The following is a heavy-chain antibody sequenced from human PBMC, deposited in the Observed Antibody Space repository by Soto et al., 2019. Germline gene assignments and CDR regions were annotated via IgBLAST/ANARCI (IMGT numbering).Heavy chain of an antibody. Sequence: ASVKVSCKASGYTFTSYGISWVRQAPGQGLEWMGWISAYNGNTNYAQKLQGRVTMTTDTSTSTAYMELRSLRSDDTAAYYCARDFLSSSSSRWFDPWGQGTLVTVSS. V-gene: IGHV1-18*04. CDR2: ISAYNGNT. CDR3: ARDFLSSSSSRWFDP. J-gene: IGHJ5*02. D-gene: IGHD6-6*01. CDR1: GYTFTSYG.